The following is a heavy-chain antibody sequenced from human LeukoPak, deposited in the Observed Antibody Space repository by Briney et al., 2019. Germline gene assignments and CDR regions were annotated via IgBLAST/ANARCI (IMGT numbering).Heavy chain of an antibody. D-gene: IGHD2-21*01. V-gene: IGHV3-23*01. CDR1: GFTFSSYA. Sequence: GGSLRLSCAASGFTFSSYAMSWVRQAPGKGLECISGFSGSGGSTYYADSVKGRFTISRDNAKNSLHLQMNSLRVEDTAVYYCARMIGGASGDFDYWGQGTLVTVSS. CDR2: FSGSGGST. J-gene: IGHJ4*02. CDR3: ARMIGGASGDFDY.